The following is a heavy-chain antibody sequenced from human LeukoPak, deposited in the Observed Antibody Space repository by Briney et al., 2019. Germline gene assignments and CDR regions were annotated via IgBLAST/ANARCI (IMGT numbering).Heavy chain of an antibody. CDR2: IIPIFGTA. V-gene: IGHV1-69*13. CDR1: GGTFSSYA. CDR3: ARGYCSSTSCSSGAFDI. J-gene: IGHJ3*02. Sequence: ASVKVSCKASGGTFSSYAISWVRQAPGQGLEWMGGIIPIFGTANYAQKFQGRVTITADESTSTAYMELSSLRSEDTAVYYCARGYCSSTSCSSGAFDIWGQGTMVTVSS. D-gene: IGHD2-2*01.